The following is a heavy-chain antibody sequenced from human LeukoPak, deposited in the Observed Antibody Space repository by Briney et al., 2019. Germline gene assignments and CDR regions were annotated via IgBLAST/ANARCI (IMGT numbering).Heavy chain of an antibody. CDR1: GYIFSNYD. CDR3: ARAVRYQLLPDY. CDR2: MNPNSGNT. J-gene: IGHJ4*02. Sequence: ASVKVSCKASGYIFSNYDISWVRQATGRGLEWMGWMNPNSGNTGYALQFQGRVTFSTDTSITTAYMEISSVRSDDTAVYYCARAVRYQLLPDYWGQGTLVTVSS. V-gene: IGHV1-8*01. D-gene: IGHD2-2*01.